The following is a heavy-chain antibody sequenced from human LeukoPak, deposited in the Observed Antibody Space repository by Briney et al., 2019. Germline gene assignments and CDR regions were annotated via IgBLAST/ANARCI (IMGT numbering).Heavy chain of an antibody. Sequence: PSETLSLTCTVSVGSINSGTYYWGWIRQAPGKGLEWIGSIYYTGTTSYNPSLKSRLTLSLDMPKNPFSLKLSSVTAADTAVYYCARRGGSYLFDYWGQGTLVTVSS. CDR1: VGSINSGTYY. CDR3: ARRGGSYLFDY. D-gene: IGHD1-26*01. V-gene: IGHV4-39*07. J-gene: IGHJ4*02. CDR2: IYYTGTT.